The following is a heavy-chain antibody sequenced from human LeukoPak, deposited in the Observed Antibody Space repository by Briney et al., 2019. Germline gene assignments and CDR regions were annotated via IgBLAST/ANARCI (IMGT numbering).Heavy chain of an antibody. V-gene: IGHV1-69*04. CDR2: IIPIFGIA. CDR3: ARSSDSDDFWSGDAFDI. D-gene: IGHD3-3*01. Sequence: SVKVSCKASGGTFSSYAISWVRQAPGQGLEWMGRIIPIFGIANYAQKFQGRVTITADKSTSTAYMELSSLRSEDTAVYYCARSSDSDDFWSGDAFDIWGQGTMVTVSS. CDR1: GGTFSSYA. J-gene: IGHJ3*02.